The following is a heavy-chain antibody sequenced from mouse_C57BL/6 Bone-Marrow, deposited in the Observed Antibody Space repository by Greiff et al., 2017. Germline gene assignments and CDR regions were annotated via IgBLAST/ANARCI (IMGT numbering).Heavy chain of an antibody. V-gene: IGHV1-15*01. CDR1: GYTFTDYD. CDR2: IGPETGGT. D-gene: IGHD1-1*01. Sequence: VQLKESGAELVRPGASVTLSCKASGYTFTDYDMHWVKQTPVHGLEWIGAIGPETGGTAYHQKLKGKVILTADKSSSTAYMELRSLTSEDSAVYYCTKVLRGFACWGRGTVVTVSA. J-gene: IGHJ3*01. CDR3: TKVLRGFAC.